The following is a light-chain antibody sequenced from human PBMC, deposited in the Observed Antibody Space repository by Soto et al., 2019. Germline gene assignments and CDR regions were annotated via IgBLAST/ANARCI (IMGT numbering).Light chain of an antibody. J-gene: IGKJ1*01. Sequence: ENVLTQSPGTLSLSPGERATLSCRASQSISSSYLAWYQQKPGQAPRLLIYSASSRATGIPDRFSGSGSGTDFTLTISRLEPEDFAVYYCQQYGSSPPWTFGQGTKVEIK. CDR1: QSISSSY. CDR2: SAS. CDR3: QQYGSSPPWT. V-gene: IGKV3-20*01.